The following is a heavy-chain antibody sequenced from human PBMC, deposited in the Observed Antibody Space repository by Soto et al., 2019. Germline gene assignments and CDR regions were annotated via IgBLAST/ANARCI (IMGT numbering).Heavy chain of an antibody. V-gene: IGHV5-51*01. Sequence: GESLKISCKGSGYSFISQWVGWVRQMPGKGLEWMGVIYPSDSDTRYSPSFQGQVTISADKSISTAYLQWNSLKASDTAMYYCANRKITSDAFDFWGQGTMVTVSS. CDR3: ANRKITSDAFDF. J-gene: IGHJ3*01. CDR2: IYPSDSDT. D-gene: IGHD1-1*01. CDR1: GYSFISQW.